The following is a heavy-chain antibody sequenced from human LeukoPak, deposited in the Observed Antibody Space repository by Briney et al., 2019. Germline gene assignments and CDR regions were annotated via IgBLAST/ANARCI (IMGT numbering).Heavy chain of an antibody. J-gene: IGHJ4*02. CDR3: AKDREDSSGYYLSFDY. CDR2: TSGSGAGT. D-gene: IGHD3-22*01. Sequence: GGSLRLSCAASGFTFSSYAMSWVRPAPGKGLEWVSATSGSGAGTYYADSVKGRFTISRDNSKNTLYLQMNSLRAEDTAVYYCAKDREDSSGYYLSFDYWGQGTLATVSS. V-gene: IGHV3-23*01. CDR1: GFTFSSYA.